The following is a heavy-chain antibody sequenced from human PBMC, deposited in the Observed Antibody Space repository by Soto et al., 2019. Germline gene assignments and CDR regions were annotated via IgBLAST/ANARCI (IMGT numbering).Heavy chain of an antibody. CDR2: ISGIGGSS. CDR1: GFAFSTYA. Sequence: EVQLLESGGALEHPGGSLRLSCAASGFAFSTYAMTWVRQAPGKGLEWVSVISGIGGSSYYAASVKGRFTISRDNSKNTLFLQMNSLKIEDTAVYYCTTGSTSTKNYWGQGTLVTVSS. D-gene: IGHD6-6*01. V-gene: IGHV3-23*01. J-gene: IGHJ4*02. CDR3: TTGSTSTKNY.